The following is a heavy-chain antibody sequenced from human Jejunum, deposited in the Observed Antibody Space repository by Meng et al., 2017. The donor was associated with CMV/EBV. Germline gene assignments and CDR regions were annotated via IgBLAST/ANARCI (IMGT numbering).Heavy chain of an antibody. CDR3: ARDTAPVPF. CDR1: GFIFSNYE. Sequence: SCVGSGFIFSNYEMNWVRQAPGKGLEWISFISNRASAIYYADSVKGRFTVSRDNAKNSLFLQMDNLRVEDTAVYYCARDTAPVPFWGQGTLVTVS. CDR2: ISNRASAI. V-gene: IGHV3-48*03. D-gene: IGHD5-18*01. J-gene: IGHJ4*02.